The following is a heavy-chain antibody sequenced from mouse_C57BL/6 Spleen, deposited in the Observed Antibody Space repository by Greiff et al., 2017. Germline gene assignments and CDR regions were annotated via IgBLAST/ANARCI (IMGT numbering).Heavy chain of an antibody. CDR3: AGPLITTVVGGEFAY. J-gene: IGHJ3*01. V-gene: IGHV3-6*01. CDR1: GYSITSGYY. D-gene: IGHD1-1*01. CDR2: ISYDGSN. Sequence: EVQLQESGPGLVKPSQSLSLTCSVTGYSITSGYYWNWIRQFPGNKLEWMGYISYDGSNNYNPSLKNRISLTRDTSKNQLFLKLNSVTTEDTATXYCAGPLITTVVGGEFAYWGQGTLVTVSA.